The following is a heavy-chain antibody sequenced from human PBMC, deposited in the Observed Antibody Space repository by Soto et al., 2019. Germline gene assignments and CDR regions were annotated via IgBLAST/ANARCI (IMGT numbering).Heavy chain of an antibody. J-gene: IGHJ3*02. CDR2: TIPVFNTA. Sequence: QVQLEQSGAEVKKPGSSVKVSCKASGGTLSDHGVAWLRQAPGQGLEWMGGTIPVFNTAKYAQKFQGRVTVTADKFTNMAYMELSSLRSGDTAFYFCARGVYGSGNYYTGPSAFDIWGQGTMVIVSS. V-gene: IGHV1-69*06. CDR1: GGTLSDHG. D-gene: IGHD3-10*01. CDR3: ARGVYGSGNYYTGPSAFDI.